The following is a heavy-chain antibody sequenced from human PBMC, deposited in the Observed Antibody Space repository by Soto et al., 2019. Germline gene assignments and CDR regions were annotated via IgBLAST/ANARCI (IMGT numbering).Heavy chain of an antibody. J-gene: IGHJ5*02. D-gene: IGHD2-8*01. Sequence: QIQLVESGGGVVQPGISLRLSCAASGFSFSTYGMHWVRQTPGKGLEWVALISNEGRSTYYADSVKGRFTISRDNSRNTLYLRMNSLRTEDTAIYYCAKAGGKVSTPFDPWGQVTLVNVSS. CDR1: GFSFSTYG. CDR2: ISNEGRST. V-gene: IGHV3-30*18. CDR3: AKAGGKVSTPFDP.